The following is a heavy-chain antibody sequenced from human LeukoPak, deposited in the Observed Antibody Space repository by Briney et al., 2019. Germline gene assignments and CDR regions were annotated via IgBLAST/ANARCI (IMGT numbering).Heavy chain of an antibody. CDR3: ARQGTYYYDSSGYYLARPFDY. J-gene: IGHJ4*02. D-gene: IGHD3-22*01. Sequence: PGESLKISCKGSGYSFTSYWIGWVRQMPGKGLEWMGTIYPGDSDTRYSPSFQGQVTISADKSISTAYLQWSSLKASDTAMYYCARQGTYYYDSSGYYLARPFDYWGQGTLVTVSS. CDR1: GYSFTSYW. V-gene: IGHV5-51*01. CDR2: IYPGDSDT.